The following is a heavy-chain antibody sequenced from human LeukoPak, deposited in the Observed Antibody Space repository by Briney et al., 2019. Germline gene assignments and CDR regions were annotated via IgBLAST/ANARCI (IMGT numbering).Heavy chain of an antibody. Sequence: SETLSLTCAVSGYSITSDYYWGWIRQPPGKGLEWIGTIYHSGSTFYSPSLKSRLTTSVDTSKNQFSLNLNSVTAADTAVYYCAREREGAVDYWGQGTLVTVSS. CDR1: GYSITSDYY. J-gene: IGHJ4*02. CDR2: IYHSGST. V-gene: IGHV4-38-2*02. CDR3: AREREGAVDY. D-gene: IGHD1-26*01.